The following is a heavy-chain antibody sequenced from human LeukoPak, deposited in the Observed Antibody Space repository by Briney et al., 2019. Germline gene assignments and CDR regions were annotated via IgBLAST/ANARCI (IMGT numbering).Heavy chain of an antibody. J-gene: IGHJ4*02. D-gene: IGHD3-3*01. CDR3: AKYGPYDFWSGSIGNFDY. Sequence: PGGSLRLSCAASGFTFSNYGMNWVRRAPGKGLEWVSAISDSGGSTYYADSVKGRFTISRDNSKNTLYLQMNSLRAEDTAVYYCAKYGPYDFWSGSIGNFDYWGQGTLVTVSS. CDR1: GFTFSNYG. V-gene: IGHV3-23*01. CDR2: ISDSGGST.